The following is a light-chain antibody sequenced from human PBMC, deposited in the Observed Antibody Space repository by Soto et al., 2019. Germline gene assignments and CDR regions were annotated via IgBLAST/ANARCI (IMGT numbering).Light chain of an antibody. Sequence: QSVLTQPPSVSAAPGQKVTISCSGSSSNIGNNYVSWYQQLPGTAPKLLIYENNKRPSGIPDRFSDSKSGTSATLGITGLQTGDEADYYCGTWDSSLSAAVFGGGTKVTVL. V-gene: IGLV1-51*02. CDR1: SSNIGNNY. J-gene: IGLJ3*02. CDR3: GTWDSSLSAAV. CDR2: ENN.